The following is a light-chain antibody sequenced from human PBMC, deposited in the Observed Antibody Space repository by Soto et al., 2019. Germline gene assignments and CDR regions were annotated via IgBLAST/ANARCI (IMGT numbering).Light chain of an antibody. J-gene: IGKJ2*01. Sequence: IQMTQSPPSLSASVGARVTITCRASQGISTYVNWYQQKPGKAPELLIYAASILRSGVPSRFSGSGSGTEFTLSITSLQPEDFATYYCQQSYSTPIYTFGQGTKLE. CDR2: AAS. CDR3: QQSYSTPIYT. V-gene: IGKV1-39*01. CDR1: QGISTY.